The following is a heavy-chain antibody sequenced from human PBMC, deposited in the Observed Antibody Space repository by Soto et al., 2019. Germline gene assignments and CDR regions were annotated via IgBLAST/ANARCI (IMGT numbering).Heavy chain of an antibody. V-gene: IGHV1-24*01. J-gene: IGHJ5*02. CDR3: ATQGYGDYSHNWFDP. Sequence: ASVKVSCKVSGYTLTELSMHWVRQAPGKGLEWMGGFDPEDGETIYAQKFQGRVTMTEDTSTDTAYMELSSLRSEDTAVYYCATQGYGDYSHNWFDPWGQGTLVTVSS. CDR1: GYTLTELS. D-gene: IGHD4-17*01. CDR2: FDPEDGET.